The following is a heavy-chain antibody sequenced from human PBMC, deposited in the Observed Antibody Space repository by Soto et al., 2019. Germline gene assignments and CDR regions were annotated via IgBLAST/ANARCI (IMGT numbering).Heavy chain of an antibody. CDR1: GYTFTSYA. CDR3: ATGHCSSTSCYTDVY. Sequence: QVQLVQSGAEVKKPGASVKVSCKASGYTFTSYAMHWVRQAPGQRLEWMGWINAGNGNTKYSQKFQGRVTITRDTSASTAYMELSSLRSEDTAVYYCATGHCSSTSCYTDVYWGQGTLVTVSS. CDR2: INAGNGNT. V-gene: IGHV1-3*01. J-gene: IGHJ4*02. D-gene: IGHD2-2*02.